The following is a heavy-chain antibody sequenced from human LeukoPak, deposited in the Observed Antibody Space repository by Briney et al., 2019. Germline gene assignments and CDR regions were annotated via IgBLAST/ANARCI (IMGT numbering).Heavy chain of an antibody. CDR2: MNPDSGNT. Sequence: PLASVKVSCKASGHTFTSYVINWVRQATGQGLEWMGWMNPDSGNTGYAQKFQGRVTMTRNPSISTAYMELSSLTSEDTAVYYCARRIAAAGVGIVYWGQGTLVTVSS. V-gene: IGHV1-8*01. CDR1: GHTFTSYV. J-gene: IGHJ4*02. CDR3: ARRIAAAGVGIVY. D-gene: IGHD6-13*01.